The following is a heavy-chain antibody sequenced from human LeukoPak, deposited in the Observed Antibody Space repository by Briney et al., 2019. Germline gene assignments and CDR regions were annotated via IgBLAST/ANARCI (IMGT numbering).Heavy chain of an antibody. CDR1: GYTFTGYY. Sequence: GASVKVSCKASGYTFTGYYMHWVRQAPGQGLEWMGWINPNSGGTNYAQKFQGRVTMTRDTSTSTAYMELSRLRSDDTAVYYCARVGAAAGTLNAFDIWGQGTMVTVSS. V-gene: IGHV1-2*02. D-gene: IGHD6-13*01. CDR2: INPNSGGT. CDR3: ARVGAAAGTLNAFDI. J-gene: IGHJ3*02.